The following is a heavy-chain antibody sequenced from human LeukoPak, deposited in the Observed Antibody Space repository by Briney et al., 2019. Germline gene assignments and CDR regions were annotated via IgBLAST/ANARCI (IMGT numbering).Heavy chain of an antibody. Sequence: GGSLRLSCAASGFTFRNYYMSWIPQAPGKGLERVSYISSSGSTIYYADSVKGRFTISRDNAKNSLYLQMNSLRAADTAVYYCARGKFHFDYWGQGALVTVSS. CDR1: GFTFRNYY. V-gene: IGHV3-11*01. D-gene: IGHD2-21*01. CDR3: ARGKFHFDY. CDR2: ISSSGSTI. J-gene: IGHJ4*02.